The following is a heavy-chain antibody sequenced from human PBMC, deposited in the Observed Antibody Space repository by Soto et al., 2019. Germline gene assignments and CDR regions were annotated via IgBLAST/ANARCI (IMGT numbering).Heavy chain of an antibody. J-gene: IGHJ6*02. V-gene: IGHV4-34*01. D-gene: IGHD6-13*01. CDR1: GGSFSGYY. CDR3: ARARDSSSLVRKVRWYGMDV. Sequence: SETLSLTCAVYGGSFSGYYWCWIRQPPGKGLEWIGEINHRGSTNYNPSKKSRVTISVDTSKYQFSLKLSSVTAADTAVYYCARARDSSSLVRKVRWYGMDVWGQGTTVT. CDR2: INHRGST.